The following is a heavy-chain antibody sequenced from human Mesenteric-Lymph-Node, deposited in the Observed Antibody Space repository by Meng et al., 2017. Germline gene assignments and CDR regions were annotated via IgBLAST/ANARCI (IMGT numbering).Heavy chain of an antibody. J-gene: IGHJ4*02. CDR2: ISSSGSTI. D-gene: IGHD5-24*01. Sequence: GGSLRLSCAASGFTFSDYYMSWIRQAPGKGLEWVSYISSSGSTIYYADSVKGRFTISRDNAKNSLYLQMNSLRAEDTAVYYCARFLKEMATIIIPFDYWGQGTLVTVSS. CDR1: GFTFSDYY. CDR3: ARFLKEMATIIIPFDY. V-gene: IGHV3-11*04.